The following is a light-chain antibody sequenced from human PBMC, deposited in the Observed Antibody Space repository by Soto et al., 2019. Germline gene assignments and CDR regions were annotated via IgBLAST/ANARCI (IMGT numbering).Light chain of an antibody. J-gene: IGLJ2*01. CDR2: DVS. CDR3: SSYTGRTNVV. V-gene: IGLV2-14*01. CDR1: SSDVGDYKY. Sequence: QSALTQPASVSGSPGQSITISCTGPSSDVGDYKYVSWYQPHPGKAPKLMIYDVSSRPSGVSNRFSGSKSGNTASLTISGLQAEDEADYYCSSYTGRTNVVFGGGTKLTVL.